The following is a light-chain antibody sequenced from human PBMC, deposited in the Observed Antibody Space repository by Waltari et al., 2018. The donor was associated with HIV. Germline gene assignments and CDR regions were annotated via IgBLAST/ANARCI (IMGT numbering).Light chain of an antibody. Sequence: SFELTQPPSVSVSPGQTARITCSGDALAKQYTYWYQQKPGQAPVVVIYKDTERPSGIPDGFSGSSSGTTVTLTISGVQSEDEADYYCQSTDTGGTRVFGPGTKVTVL. CDR2: KDT. J-gene: IGLJ1*01. V-gene: IGLV3-25*03. CDR1: ALAKQY. CDR3: QSTDTGGTRV.